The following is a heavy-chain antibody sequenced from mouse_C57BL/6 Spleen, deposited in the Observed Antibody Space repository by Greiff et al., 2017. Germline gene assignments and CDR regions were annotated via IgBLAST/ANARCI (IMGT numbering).Heavy chain of an antibody. Sequence: EVKLMESGGGLVQPGGSLSLSCAASGFTFTDYYMSWVRQPPGKALEWLGFIRNKANGYTTEYSASVKGRFTISRDNSQSILYLQMNALRAEDSATYYCARLATAYYFDYWGQGTTLTVSS. V-gene: IGHV7-3*01. CDR1: GFTFTDYY. CDR2: IRNKANGYTT. D-gene: IGHD1-2*01. J-gene: IGHJ2*01. CDR3: ARLATAYYFDY.